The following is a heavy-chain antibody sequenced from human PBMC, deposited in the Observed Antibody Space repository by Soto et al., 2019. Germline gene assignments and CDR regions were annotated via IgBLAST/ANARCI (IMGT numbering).Heavy chain of an antibody. Sequence: GGSRRLSCAASGFTFSTYTMNWVRQAPGKGLEWISSISGGSSYIYYAASVKGRFTISRDNAKNSLLLQMNSLRPADTAVYYCARDILSGGAYPDSWGQGTKVTVSS. D-gene: IGHD3-10*01. J-gene: IGHJ5*01. CDR3: ARDILSGGAYPDS. CDR2: ISGGSSYI. CDR1: GFTFSTYT. V-gene: IGHV3-21*01.